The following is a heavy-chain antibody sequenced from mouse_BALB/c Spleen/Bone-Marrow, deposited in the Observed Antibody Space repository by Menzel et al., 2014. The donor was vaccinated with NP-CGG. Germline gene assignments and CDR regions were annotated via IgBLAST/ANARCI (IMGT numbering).Heavy chain of an antibody. D-gene: IGHD2-1*01. Sequence: EVQLVESGPELVKPGASVKVSCKASGYAFTSYNMYWVKQSHGKSLEWIGYIDPYNGGTNYYQKFKGKATLTVDKSSSTAYMHLNSLTSEDSAVYYRASYGNYGWFDYWGQGTLVTVSA. CDR3: ASYGNYGWFDY. CDR2: IDPYNGGT. J-gene: IGHJ3*01. V-gene: IGHV1S135*01. CDR1: GYAFTSYN.